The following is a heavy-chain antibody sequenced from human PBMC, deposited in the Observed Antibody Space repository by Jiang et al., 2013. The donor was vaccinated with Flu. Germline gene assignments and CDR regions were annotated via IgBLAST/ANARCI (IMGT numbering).Heavy chain of an antibody. V-gene: IGHV1-18*01. Sequence: SWVRQAPGQGLEWMGWISAYNGNTNYAQKLQGRVTMTTDTSTSTAYMELRSLRSDDTAVYYCAREPDYYGSHYFDYWGQGTLVTVSS. CDR3: AREPDYYGSHYFDY. J-gene: IGHJ4*02. D-gene: IGHD3-10*01. CDR2: ISAYNGNT.